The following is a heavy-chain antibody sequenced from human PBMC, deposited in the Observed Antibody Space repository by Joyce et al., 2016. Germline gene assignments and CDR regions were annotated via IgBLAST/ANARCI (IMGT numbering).Heavy chain of an antibody. CDR1: GASINNGDYY. Sequence: QVQLQESGPGLVKPSETLSLTCTVSGASINNGDYYWAWLRQPPGKGLEWIVILHEATTTYYNPSLKSRMFMSVDTSKNQFSLKVDSVTAADTAVYYCARDFSMIIDVFELWGLGTLVTVSS. CDR2: LHEATTT. J-gene: IGHJ3*01. D-gene: IGHD3-22*01. CDR3: ARDFSMIIDVFEL. V-gene: IGHV4-39*07.